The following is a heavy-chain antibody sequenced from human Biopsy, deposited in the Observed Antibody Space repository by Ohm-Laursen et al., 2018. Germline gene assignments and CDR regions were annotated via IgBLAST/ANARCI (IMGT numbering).Heavy chain of an antibody. Sequence: SETLSLTYTVSGDSISSYYWNWIRQSPGKGLEWIGFIYYTGHTNYNPSLKSRATISVDTSKNQFSLKVISVTAADTAVYYCARLTGDPSYWGQGILVTVSS. CDR2: IYYTGHT. V-gene: IGHV4-59*01. D-gene: IGHD7-27*01. CDR3: ARLTGDPSY. J-gene: IGHJ4*02. CDR1: GDSISSYY.